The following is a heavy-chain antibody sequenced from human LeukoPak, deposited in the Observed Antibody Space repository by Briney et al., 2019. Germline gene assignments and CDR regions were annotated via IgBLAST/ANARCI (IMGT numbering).Heavy chain of an antibody. D-gene: IGHD1-26*01. V-gene: IGHV3-23*01. J-gene: IGHJ4*02. Sequence: PGGSLRLSCLPSGFTLSTNAMSWVRQAPGKGLEWISGISGSGASTYYADSVKGRFTISRDNSRNTLYLQMNSLRGDDTAVYYCAKDVGKWESLHFFDDGGQGTRVTVAS. CDR2: ISGSGAST. CDR1: GFTLSTNA. CDR3: AKDVGKWESLHFFDD.